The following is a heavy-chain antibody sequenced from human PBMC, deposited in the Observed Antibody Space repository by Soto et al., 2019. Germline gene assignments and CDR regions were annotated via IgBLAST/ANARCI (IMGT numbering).Heavy chain of an antibody. CDR2: ISYDGSNK. CDR3: ARLYSSSREASDY. Sequence: QVQLVESGGGVVQPGRSLRLSCAASGFTFSSYAMHWVRQAPGKGLEWVAVISYDGSNKYYADSVKGRFTISRDNSKNTRYLQMNSLRAEDTAVYYCARLYSSSREASDYWGQGTLVTVSS. D-gene: IGHD6-6*01. V-gene: IGHV3-30-3*01. J-gene: IGHJ4*02. CDR1: GFTFSSYA.